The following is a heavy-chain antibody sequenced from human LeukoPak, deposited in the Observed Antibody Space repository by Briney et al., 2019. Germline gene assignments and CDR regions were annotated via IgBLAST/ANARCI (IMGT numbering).Heavy chain of an antibody. V-gene: IGHV4-38-2*02. CDR3: ARKAPGTLDL. CDR2: IYHSGST. Sequence: SETLSLTCTVSGYSISSGYYWGWIRQPPGKGLEWIGSIYHSGSTYYNPSLKSRVTISVDTSKNQFSLKLRSVTAADTAVYYCARKAPGTLDLWGRGTLVTVSS. J-gene: IGHJ2*01. CDR1: GYSISSGYY.